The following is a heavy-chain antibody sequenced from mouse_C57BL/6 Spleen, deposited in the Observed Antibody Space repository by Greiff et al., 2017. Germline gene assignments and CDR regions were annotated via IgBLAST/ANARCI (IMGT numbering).Heavy chain of an antibody. CDR1: GFNIKDYY. Sequence: EVQLQESGAELVKPGASVKLSCTASGFNIKDYYMHWVKQRTEQGLEWIGRIDPEDGETKYAPKFQGKATITADTSSNTAYLQLSSLTSEDTAVYYCALSYYYGSSYGRVFDYWGQGTTLTVSS. CDR2: IDPEDGET. CDR3: ALSYYYGSSYGRVFDY. D-gene: IGHD1-1*01. V-gene: IGHV14-2*01. J-gene: IGHJ2*01.